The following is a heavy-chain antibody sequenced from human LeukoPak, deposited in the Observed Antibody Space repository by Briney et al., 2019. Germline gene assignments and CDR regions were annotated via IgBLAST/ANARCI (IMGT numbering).Heavy chain of an antibody. CDR1: GFTFSSYS. J-gene: IGHJ5*02. CDR3: ARDYMVRGANWFDP. D-gene: IGHD3-10*01. V-gene: IGHV3-21*01. Sequence: PGGSLRLSRAASGFTFSSYSMNWVRQAPGKGLEWVSSISSSSSYIYYADSVKGRFTISRDNAKNSLYLQMNSLRAEDTAVYYCARDYMVRGANWFDPWGQGTLVTVSS. CDR2: ISSSSSYI.